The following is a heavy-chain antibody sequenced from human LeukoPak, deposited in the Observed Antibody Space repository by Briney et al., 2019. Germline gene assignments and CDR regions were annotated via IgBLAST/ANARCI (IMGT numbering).Heavy chain of an antibody. CDR1: GYTFTAYD. CDR2: MNPNSGNT. V-gene: IGHV1-8*01. D-gene: IGHD2-15*01. CDR3: ARGKAGDSGGHRAFDI. J-gene: IGHJ3*02. Sequence: ASVKVSCKASGYTFTAYDLNWVRQATGQGRAGMGWMNPNSGNTGYEQKFQGSVTITRNTAISTAYMDFSNLRPEDTAVYYCARGKAGDSGGHRAFDIWGQGTMVTVSS.